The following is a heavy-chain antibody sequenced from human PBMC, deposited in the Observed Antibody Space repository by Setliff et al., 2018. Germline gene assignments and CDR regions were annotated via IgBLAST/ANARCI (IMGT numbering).Heavy chain of an antibody. CDR1: GFTFSNAW. CDR2: IKQDGSEK. CDR3: TREASVDFWSGYPYYYYMDV. J-gene: IGHJ6*03. Sequence: GGSLRLSCAASGFTFSNAWMSWVRQAPGKGLEWVANIKQDGSEKYYVDSVKGRFTISRDDSKSIAYLQMNSLKTEDTAVYYCTREASVDFWSGYPYYYYMDVWGKGTTVTVSS. D-gene: IGHD3-3*01. V-gene: IGHV3-7*03.